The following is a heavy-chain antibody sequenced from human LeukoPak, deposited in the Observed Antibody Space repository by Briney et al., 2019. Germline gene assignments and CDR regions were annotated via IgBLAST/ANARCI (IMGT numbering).Heavy chain of an antibody. CDR1: GGSISSSSYY. CDR2: IYYSGST. Sequence: SETLSLTCTVSGGSISSSSYYWGWIRQPPGKGLEWIGSIYYSGSTYYNPSLKSRVTISVDTSKNQFSLKLSSVTAADTAVYYCARDRGPYYYYYMDVWGKGTTVTVSS. D-gene: IGHD1-26*01. CDR3: ARDRGPYYYYYMDV. J-gene: IGHJ6*03. V-gene: IGHV4-39*07.